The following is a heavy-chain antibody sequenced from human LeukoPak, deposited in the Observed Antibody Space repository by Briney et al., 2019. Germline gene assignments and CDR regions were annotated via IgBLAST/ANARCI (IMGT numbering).Heavy chain of an antibody. V-gene: IGHV3-23*01. D-gene: IGHD3-16*01. Sequence: PGGSLRLSCEASGFKFSTYAMSWVRQAPGKGLEWISGITSSGGTTYNADFVKGRFTISRDNSKNTLFLQMNNLRADDTAVYYCAKENWGFAFDFWGLGTMVTVSS. J-gene: IGHJ3*01. CDR1: GFKFSTYA. CDR3: AKENWGFAFDF. CDR2: ITSSGGTT.